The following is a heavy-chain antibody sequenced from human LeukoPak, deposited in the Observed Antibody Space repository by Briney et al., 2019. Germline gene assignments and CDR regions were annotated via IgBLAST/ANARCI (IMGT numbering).Heavy chain of an antibody. J-gene: IGHJ5*02. V-gene: IGHV3-20*04. D-gene: IGHD3-22*01. Sequence: GGSLRLSCATSGFTFSNAWMSWVRQAPGKGLEWVWGINWNGGSTGYAASVRGRFTISRDNAKNSLYLQMNSLRAEDTAVYYCAAHDSSGSWGQGTLVSVSS. CDR3: AAHDSSGS. CDR1: GFTFSNAW. CDR2: INWNGGST.